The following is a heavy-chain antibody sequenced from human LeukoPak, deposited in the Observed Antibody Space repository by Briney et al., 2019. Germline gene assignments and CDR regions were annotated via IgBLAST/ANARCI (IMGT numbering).Heavy chain of an antibody. CDR2: ISGSSSTI. Sequence: GGSLRLSCTASGFIFSSYSINWVRQAPGKGLEWVSYISGSSSTIYYADSVKGRFTVSRDNTKNSLYLQMNSLRAEDTAVYYCASVYSSSSVDYWGQGTLVTVSS. CDR3: ASVYSSSSVDY. V-gene: IGHV3-48*01. J-gene: IGHJ4*02. D-gene: IGHD6-6*01. CDR1: GFIFSSYS.